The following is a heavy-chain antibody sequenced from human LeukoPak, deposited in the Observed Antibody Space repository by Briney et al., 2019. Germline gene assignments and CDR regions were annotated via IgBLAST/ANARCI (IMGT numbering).Heavy chain of an antibody. V-gene: IGHV4-38-2*02. D-gene: IGHD2-2*01. CDR2: IYHSGST. Sequence: SETLSLTCTVSGYSISSGYYWGWIRQPPGKGLEWIGSIYHSGSTYYNPSLKSRVTISVDTSKNQFSLKLSSVTAADTAVYYCARPAIVVVPAAIRGADDAFDIWGQGTMVTVSS. CDR3: ARPAIVVVPAAIRGADDAFDI. CDR1: GYSISSGYY. J-gene: IGHJ3*02.